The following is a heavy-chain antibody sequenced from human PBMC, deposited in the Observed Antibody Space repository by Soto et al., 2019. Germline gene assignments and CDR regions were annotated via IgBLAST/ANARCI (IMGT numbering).Heavy chain of an antibody. CDR3: AKVFGYCTNGVCYTEGYYYYGMDV. D-gene: IGHD2-8*01. V-gene: IGHV3-23*01. Sequence: GGSLRLSCAASGFTFSSYAMSWVRQAPGKGLEWVSAISGSGGSTYYADSVKGRFTISRDNSKNTLYLQMNSLRAEDTAVYYCAKVFGYCTNGVCYTEGYYYYGMDVWGQGTTVTVSS. CDR1: GFTFSSYA. CDR2: ISGSGGST. J-gene: IGHJ6*02.